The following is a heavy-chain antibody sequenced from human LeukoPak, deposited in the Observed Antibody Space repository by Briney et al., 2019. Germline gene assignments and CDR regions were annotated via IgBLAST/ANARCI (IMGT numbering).Heavy chain of an antibody. J-gene: IGHJ5*02. CDR1: GFTVSSNY. CDR2: IYSGGST. V-gene: IGHV3-53*01. Sequence: EGSLRLSCAASGFTVSSNYMSWVRQAPGKGLEWVSVIYSGGSTYYADSVKGRFTIPRDNSKNTLYLQMNSLRAEDTAVYYCAREAVTIFGVVRTQTTKLPHRFDPWGQGTLVTVSS. CDR3: AREAVTIFGVVRTQTTKLPHRFDP. D-gene: IGHD3-3*01.